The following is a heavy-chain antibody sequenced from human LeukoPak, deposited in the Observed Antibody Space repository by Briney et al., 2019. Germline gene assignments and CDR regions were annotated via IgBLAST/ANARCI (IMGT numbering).Heavy chain of an antibody. V-gene: IGHV3-23*01. D-gene: IGHD3-22*01. Sequence: GGSLRLSCAASGFTFSSSAMSWVRQAPGKGLEWVSSISGNGGSTYFADSVKGRFTISRDNSKNTLYLQMNSLRAEDTAVYYCAKGGITMIVVVIQYYFDYWGQGTLVTVSS. J-gene: IGHJ4*02. CDR3: AKGGITMIVVVIQYYFDY. CDR2: ISGNGGST. CDR1: GFTFSSSA.